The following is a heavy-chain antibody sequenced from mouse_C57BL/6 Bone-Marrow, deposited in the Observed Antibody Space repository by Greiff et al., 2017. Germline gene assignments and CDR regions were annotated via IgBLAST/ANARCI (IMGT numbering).Heavy chain of an antibody. V-gene: IGHV1-18*01. CDR3: ARVDDYYGSRPEYDAMDY. Sequence: VQLQQSGPELVKPGASVKIPCKASGYTFTDYNMDWVKQSPGQSLEWIGDINPTNGGTIYNQKFKGKATLTVDKSSSTAYMELRSLTSEDTGVYYCARVDDYYGSRPEYDAMDYWGQGTTVTVSS. CDR2: INPTNGGT. D-gene: IGHD1-1*01. J-gene: IGHJ4*01. CDR1: GYTFTDYN.